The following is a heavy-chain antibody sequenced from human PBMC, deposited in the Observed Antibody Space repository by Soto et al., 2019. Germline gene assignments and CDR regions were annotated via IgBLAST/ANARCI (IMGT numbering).Heavy chain of an antibody. CDR3: ASSHAGAHITAAVH. J-gene: IGHJ4*02. D-gene: IGHD6-13*01. CDR2: IYHSGST. CDR1: GGSISSGGYS. V-gene: IGHV4-30-2*01. Sequence: TLSLTCAVSGGSISSGGYSWSWIRQPPGKSLERIGYIYHSGSTYYNQSLKNRVTISVDRSKNQFSLKLSSVTAADTAVYYCASSHAGAHITAAVHWGQGTLVTVSS.